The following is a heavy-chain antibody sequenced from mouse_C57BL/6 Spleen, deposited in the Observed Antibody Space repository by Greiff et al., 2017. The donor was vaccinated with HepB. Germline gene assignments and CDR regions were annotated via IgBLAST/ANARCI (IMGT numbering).Heavy chain of an antibody. CDR3: ARGDGYIYAMDY. CDR1: GFTFSSYA. Sequence: EVNLVESGGGLVKPGGSLKLSCAASGFTFSSYAMSWVRQTPEKRLEWVATISDGGSYTYYPDNVKGRFTISRDNAKNNLYLQMSHLKSEDTAMYYCARGDGYIYAMDYWGQGTSVTVSS. J-gene: IGHJ4*01. D-gene: IGHD2-3*01. V-gene: IGHV5-4*03. CDR2: ISDGGSYT.